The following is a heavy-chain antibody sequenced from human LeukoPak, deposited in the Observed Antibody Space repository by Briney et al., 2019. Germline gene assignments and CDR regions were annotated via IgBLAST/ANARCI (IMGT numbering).Heavy chain of an antibody. Sequence: GGSLRLSCAASGFTFISYGMQWVRQAPAKGLVWVSRNNTDGSSTRYADSVKGQFTISRDNAKNTLYLQMNSLRAEDAGVYYCARELPREVTLDYWGQGTLVTVSS. J-gene: IGHJ4*02. CDR1: GFTFISYG. CDR2: NNTDGSST. CDR3: ARELPREVTLDY. V-gene: IGHV3-74*01. D-gene: IGHD2-21*02.